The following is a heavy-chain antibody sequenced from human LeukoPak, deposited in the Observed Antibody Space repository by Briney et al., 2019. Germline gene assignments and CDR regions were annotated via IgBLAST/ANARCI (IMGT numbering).Heavy chain of an antibody. CDR3: ARYRSGNSYGGLDH. J-gene: IGHJ4*02. D-gene: IGHD5-18*01. Sequence: GGSLRLSCAAFGFTFSSYAMSWVRQAPGKGLEWVSLVSESGDTTHYADSVKGRFTISRDNSKNTLFLQINSLRAEDTALYYCARYRSGNSYGGLDHWGQGTLVTVSS. CDR2: VSESGDTT. CDR1: GFTFSSYA. V-gene: IGHV3-23*01.